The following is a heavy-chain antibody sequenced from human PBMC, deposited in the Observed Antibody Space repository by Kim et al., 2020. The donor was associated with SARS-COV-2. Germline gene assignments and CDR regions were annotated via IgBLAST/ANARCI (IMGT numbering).Heavy chain of an antibody. CDR2: VRYNGST. J-gene: IGHJ4*02. CDR3: ARRDDYGGPHLDY. CDR1: RASISSSSFY. D-gene: IGHD4-17*01. Sequence: SETLSLTCSVSRASISSSSFYWAWIRQSPGKGLEWIGNVRYNGSTYCNPALKSPVTITVDTSNKFSLKLRSVSAADTAVYYCARRDDYGGPHLDYWGRGT. V-gene: IGHV4-39*01.